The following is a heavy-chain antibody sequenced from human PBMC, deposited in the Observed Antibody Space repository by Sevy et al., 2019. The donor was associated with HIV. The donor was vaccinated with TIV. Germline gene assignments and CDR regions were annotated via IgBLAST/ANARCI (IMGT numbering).Heavy chain of an antibody. CDR2: IYSSGST. J-gene: IGHJ4*02. Sequence: SETLSLTCTVSGGSISSYYWSWIRRPPGKGLEWVGYIYSSGSTNYNPSLKSRVTISVDTSKNQFSLKLSSVTAADTAVYYCARVGLARYFFDSWCQGNLVTVSS. V-gene: IGHV4-59*13. CDR3: ARVGLARYFFDS. CDR1: GGSISSYY.